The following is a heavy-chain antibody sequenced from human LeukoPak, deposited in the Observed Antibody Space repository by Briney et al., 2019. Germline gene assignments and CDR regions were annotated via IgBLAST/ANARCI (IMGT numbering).Heavy chain of an antibody. J-gene: IGHJ4*02. Sequence: SETLSLTCTVSGGSISSYYWSWIRQPPGKGLEWIGYIYYSGSTNYNPSLKSRVTISVDTSKNQFSLKLSSVTAADTAVYYCARDLRLLFYFDYWGQGTLVTVSS. D-gene: IGHD5-12*01. CDR1: GGSISSYY. CDR2: IYYSGST. V-gene: IGHV4-59*01. CDR3: ARDLRLLFYFDY.